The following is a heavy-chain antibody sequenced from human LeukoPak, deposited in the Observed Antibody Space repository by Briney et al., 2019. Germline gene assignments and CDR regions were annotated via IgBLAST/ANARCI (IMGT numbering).Heavy chain of an antibody. CDR3: ARPPRGVFKSYYFDY. CDR1: GFTFSSYS. D-gene: IGHD3-10*01. J-gene: IGHJ4*02. Sequence: PGGSLRLSCAASGFTFSSYSMNWVHQAPGKGLEWVSYISSSSSTIYYADSVKGRFTISRDNAKNSLYLQMNSLRAEDTAVYYCARPPRGVFKSYYFDYWGQGTLVTVSS. CDR2: ISSSSSTI. V-gene: IGHV3-48*01.